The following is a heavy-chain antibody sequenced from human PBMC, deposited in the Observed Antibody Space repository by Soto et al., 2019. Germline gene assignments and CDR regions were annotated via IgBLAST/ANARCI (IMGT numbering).Heavy chain of an antibody. J-gene: IGHJ1*01. CDR3: ARVGRLVIAAAGRTEHFQH. D-gene: IGHD6-13*01. Sequence: SATLSLTCAVYGGSFSGYYWSWIRQPPGKGLEWIGEINHSGSTNYNPSLKSRVTISVDTSKNQFSLKLSSVTAADTAVYYCARVGRLVIAAAGRTEHFQHWGQGSLVPVSS. CDR1: GGSFSGYY. CDR2: INHSGST. V-gene: IGHV4-34*01.